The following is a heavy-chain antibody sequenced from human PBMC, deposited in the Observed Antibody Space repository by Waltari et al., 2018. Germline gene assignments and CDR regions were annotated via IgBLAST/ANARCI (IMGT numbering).Heavy chain of an antibody. CDR2: ISAYNGDT. CDR1: GYTFTSYG. V-gene: IGHV1-18*01. D-gene: IGHD3-10*01. J-gene: IGHJ4*02. CDR3: ARDSGYGSGSYSVDF. Sequence: QVQLVQSGAEVKKPGASVKVSCKSSGYTFTSYGITWVRQAPGQGLEWMGWISAYNGDTNQAQKLQDRVTMTTDTSTSTAYMKLRSLRSDDTAVYYCARDSGYGSGSYSVDFWGQGTLVTVSS.